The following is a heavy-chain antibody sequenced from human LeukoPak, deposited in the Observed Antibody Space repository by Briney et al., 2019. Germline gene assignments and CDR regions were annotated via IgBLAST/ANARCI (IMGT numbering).Heavy chain of an antibody. CDR1: GGSISSTGHY. CDR3: ARDGGYGAGAIDY. D-gene: IGHD3-10*01. CDR2: IYHSGST. V-gene: IGHV4-31*03. J-gene: IGHJ4*02. Sequence: SQTLSLTCSVSGGSISSTGHYWTWIRHHPGKGLEWIGYIYHSGSTDYNPSLKGRISMAVDMSKYQFSLKLTSVTAADTAVYYCARDGGYGAGAIDYWGQGTLVIVSS.